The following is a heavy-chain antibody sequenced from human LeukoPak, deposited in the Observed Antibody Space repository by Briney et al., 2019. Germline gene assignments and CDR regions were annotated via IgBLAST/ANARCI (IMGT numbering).Heavy chain of an antibody. CDR1: GFTFSSHS. J-gene: IGHJ4*02. D-gene: IGHD1-26*01. CDR3: AKEPVVGATRYYFDY. CDR2: ITSDSVTR. V-gene: IGHV3-48*01. Sequence: GGSLRLSCAASGFTFSSHSMTWVRQAPGQGLEWVSFITSDSVTRFYADSVKGRFTASRDNAEKSMYLQMNNLRAEDTAVYYCAKEPVVGATRYYFDYWGQGTLVTVSS.